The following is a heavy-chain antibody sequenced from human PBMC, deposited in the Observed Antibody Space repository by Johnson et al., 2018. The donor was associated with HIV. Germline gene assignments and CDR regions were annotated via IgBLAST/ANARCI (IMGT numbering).Heavy chain of an antibody. D-gene: IGHD6-6*01. V-gene: IGHV3-30-3*01. Sequence: LESGGGVVQPGRSLRLSCAASGFTFSSYAMHWVRQAPGKGLEWVAVISYDGSNKYYADSVKGRFTISRDNSKNTLYLQMNSLRAEDTAVYYCARDLSRGGIAARLGAFDIWGQGTMVTVSS. CDR1: GFTFSSYA. CDR2: ISYDGSNK. J-gene: IGHJ3*02. CDR3: ARDLSRGGIAARLGAFDI.